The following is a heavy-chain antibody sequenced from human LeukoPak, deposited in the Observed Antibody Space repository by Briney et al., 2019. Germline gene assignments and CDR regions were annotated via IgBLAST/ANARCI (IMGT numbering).Heavy chain of an antibody. CDR1: GFTFSSYA. J-gene: IGHJ4*02. D-gene: IGHD2-15*01. CDR2: ISYDGSNK. CDR3: ARSRGSCYSCGDY. V-gene: IGHV3-30-3*01. Sequence: PGRSLRLSCAASGFTFSSYAMHWVRQAPGKGPEWVAVISYDGSNKYYADSVKGRFTISRDNSKNTLYLQMNSLRAEDTAVYYCARSRGSCYSCGDYWGQGTLVTVSS.